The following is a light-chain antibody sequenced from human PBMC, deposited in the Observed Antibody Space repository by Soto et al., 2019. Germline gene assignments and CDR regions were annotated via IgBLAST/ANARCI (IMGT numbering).Light chain of an antibody. CDR3: HQPHTYPYP. V-gene: IGKV1-9*01. Sequence: DIQLTQSPSFLSASVGDRVTITCRASQGISSFLAWYQQKPGGTPKLLIYAASTLQCGVPSRFSGSGSGTAFTLTSTSLQPEEFAAYYDHQPHTYPYPFGQGTKLEIK. CDR2: AAS. CDR1: QGISSF. J-gene: IGKJ2*01.